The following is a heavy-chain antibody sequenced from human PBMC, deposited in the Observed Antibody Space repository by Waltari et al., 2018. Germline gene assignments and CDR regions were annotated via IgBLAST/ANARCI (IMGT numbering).Heavy chain of an antibody. J-gene: IGHJ6*03. CDR1: GGTFSSNA. Sequence: QVQLVQSGAEVKKPGSSVKVSCKASGGTFSSNAISWVRQAPGQGLEWMGGIIPIFGTANYAQKFQGRVTITADESTTTAYMELSSLRSDDTAVYFCARHPYCGGDCPQYYYYYMDVWGKGTTVTVSS. V-gene: IGHV1-69*01. D-gene: IGHD2-21*02. CDR2: IIPIFGTA. CDR3: ARHPYCGGDCPQYYYYYMDV.